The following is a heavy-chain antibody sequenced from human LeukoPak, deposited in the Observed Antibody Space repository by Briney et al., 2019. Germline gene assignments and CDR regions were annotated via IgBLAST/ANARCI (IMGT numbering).Heavy chain of an antibody. CDR2: INMVGSHT. CDR1: GITFTNYW. CDR3: ATDAYRVLGY. D-gene: IGHD5-24*01. J-gene: IGHJ4*02. V-gene: IGHV3-74*01. Sequence: QPGGSLRLSCTASGITFTNYWMHWVPQAPGKGLVWVSHINMVGSHTTYADSVKGRFTISRGNAKSTLYLQLNSLRAEDTAVYYCATDAYRVLGYWGQGTLVTVSS.